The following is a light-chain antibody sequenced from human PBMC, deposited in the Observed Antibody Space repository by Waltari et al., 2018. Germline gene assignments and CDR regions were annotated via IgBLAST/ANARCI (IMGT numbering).Light chain of an antibody. CDR3: QVWDSRREHVV. Sequence: SSVLTQPPSVSAVTGTPSTISCQLNYTGNRLSHWYQQKPGQAPVVVIYYDTDRPSGIPERFSGSNSGNTATLTISRVEAGDEADYYCQVWDSRREHVVFGEGTRLTVL. J-gene: IGLJ2*01. V-gene: IGLV3-21*04. CDR2: YDT. CDR1: YTGNRL.